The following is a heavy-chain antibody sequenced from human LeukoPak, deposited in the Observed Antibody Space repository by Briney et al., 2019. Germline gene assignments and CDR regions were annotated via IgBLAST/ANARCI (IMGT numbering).Heavy chain of an antibody. CDR3: ARANVAGPFRFDY. CDR1: GGTFSSYA. V-gene: IGHV1-69*04. D-gene: IGHD6-19*01. Sequence: WASVKVSCKASGGTFSSYAISWVRQAPGQGLEWMGRIIPIFGIANYAQKFQGRVTITADKSTSTAYMELSSLRSEDTAVYYCARANVAGPFRFDYWGQGTLVTVSS. J-gene: IGHJ4*02. CDR2: IIPIFGIA.